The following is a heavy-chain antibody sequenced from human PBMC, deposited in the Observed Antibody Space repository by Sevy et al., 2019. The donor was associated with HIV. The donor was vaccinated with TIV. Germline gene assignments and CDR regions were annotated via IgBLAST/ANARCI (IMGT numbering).Heavy chain of an antibody. J-gene: IGHJ6*02. V-gene: IGHV3-21*01. CDR3: AREGNDFWSGSYTYVAESYYYYGMDV. CDR1: GFTFSSYS. CDR2: ISSSSSYI. Sequence: GGSLRLSCAASGFTFSSYSMNWVRQAPGKGLEWVSSISSSSSYIYYADSVKGRFTISRDNAKNSLYLQMNSLRAEDTAMYYCAREGNDFWSGSYTYVAESYYYYGMDVWGQGTTVTVSS. D-gene: IGHD3-3*01.